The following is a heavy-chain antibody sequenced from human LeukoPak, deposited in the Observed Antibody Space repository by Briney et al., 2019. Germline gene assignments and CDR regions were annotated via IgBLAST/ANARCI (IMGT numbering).Heavy chain of an antibody. V-gene: IGHV3-48*01. D-gene: IGHD3-22*01. CDR3: ARGAYYYED. Sequence: GGSLRLSCAASGFTSSSHSMNWVRQAPGKGLEWVSYISSSSSTIYYADSVKGRFTISRDNAKNLLYLQMSSLRAEDTAVYYCARGAYYYEDWGQGTLVTVSS. CDR2: ISSSSSTI. CDR1: GFTSSSHS. J-gene: IGHJ4*02.